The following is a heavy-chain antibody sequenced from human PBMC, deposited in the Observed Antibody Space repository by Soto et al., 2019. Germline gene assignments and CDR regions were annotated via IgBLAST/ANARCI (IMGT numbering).Heavy chain of an antibody. CDR2: LHYIGST. D-gene: IGHD3-3*01. CDR3: AAGYYWTGFSYTEIKWFDL. J-gene: IGHJ5*02. Sequence: PXETRALTCAVSSCSISSYYYSWTWQPPGPGQEWIEYLHYIGSTYSSPSPKCRVTLLIGLSRNQYTPRLRSVPDADTAVYYYAAGYYWTGFSYTEIKWFDLWGQGTLVTVSS. V-gene: IGHV4-59*03. CDR1: SCSISSYY.